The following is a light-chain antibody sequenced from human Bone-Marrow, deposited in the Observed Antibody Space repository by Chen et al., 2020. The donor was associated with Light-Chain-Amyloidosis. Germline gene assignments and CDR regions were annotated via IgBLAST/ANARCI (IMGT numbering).Light chain of an antibody. V-gene: IGKV1-33*01. J-gene: IGKJ3*01. CDR2: DAS. Sequence: DIQMPQSPSSLSASVGDRVIISCQASQDIITSLNWFQLKPGKAPKHLIYDASNLQTGVPSRFTGNGSGTHYTLAISTLLPYDIATYYGKQYENLPFTFGPVTKV. CDR1: QDIITS. CDR3: KQYENLPFT.